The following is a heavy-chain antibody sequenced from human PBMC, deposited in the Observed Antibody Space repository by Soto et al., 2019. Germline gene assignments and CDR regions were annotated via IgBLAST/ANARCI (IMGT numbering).Heavy chain of an antibody. J-gene: IGHJ4*02. CDR2: ISGSGGST. CDR1: VVRFRSYA. D-gene: IGHD3-22*01. Sequence: CGSLRLSSAASVVRFRSYAMGWVRKAPGKGLEWVSAISGSGGSTYYADSVKGRFTISRDNSKNTLYLQMNSLRAEDTAVYYCARAKYYYDCSGYSGYWGQGTLVTVSS. V-gene: IGHV3-23*01. CDR3: ARAKYYYDCSGYSGY.